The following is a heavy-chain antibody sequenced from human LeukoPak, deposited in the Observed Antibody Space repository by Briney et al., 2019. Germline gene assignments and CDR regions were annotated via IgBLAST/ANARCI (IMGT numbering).Heavy chain of an antibody. D-gene: IGHD6-13*01. CDR3: AARGAAAGKSDY. CDR1: GGSISSYY. V-gene: IGHV4-59*01. CDR2: IYYSGST. J-gene: IGHJ4*02. Sequence: PSETLSLTCTASGGSISSYYCSWIRQPPGKGLEWIGYIYYSGSTNYNPSLKSRVTISVDTSKNQFSLKLSSVTAADTAVYYCAARGAAAGKSDYWGQGTLVTVSS.